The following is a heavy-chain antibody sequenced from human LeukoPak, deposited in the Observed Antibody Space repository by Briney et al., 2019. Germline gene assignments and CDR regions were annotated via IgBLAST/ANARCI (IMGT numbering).Heavy chain of an antibody. J-gene: IGHJ4*02. Sequence: ASVKVSCKASGYTFTDYYVHWVRQAPGQGREWMGWINPNTGGTNSAQKFQGRVTMTRDASISTAYMELSRLRSDDTAVYYCARAEWDSSGWYDYWGQGTLVTVSS. CDR2: INPNTGGT. CDR3: ARAEWDSSGWYDY. CDR1: GYTFTDYY. V-gene: IGHV1-2*02. D-gene: IGHD6-19*01.